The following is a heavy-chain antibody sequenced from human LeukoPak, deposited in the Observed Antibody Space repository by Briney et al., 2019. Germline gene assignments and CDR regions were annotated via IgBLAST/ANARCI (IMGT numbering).Heavy chain of an antibody. J-gene: IGHJ5*02. V-gene: IGHV3-23*01. CDR3: AIRSMVRGVSAFDP. Sequence: GGSLRLSCAASGFTFGSYAMSWVRQAPGKGLEWVSAISGSGGSTYYADSVKGRFTISRDNSKNTLYLQMNSLRAGDTAVYYCAIRSMVRGVSAFDPWGQGTLVTVSS. CDR2: ISGSGGST. CDR1: GFTFGSYA. D-gene: IGHD3-10*01.